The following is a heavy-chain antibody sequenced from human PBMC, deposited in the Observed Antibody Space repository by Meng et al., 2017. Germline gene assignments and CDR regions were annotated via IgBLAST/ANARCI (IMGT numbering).Heavy chain of an antibody. CDR1: GFTFSNAW. CDR2: ISSGGDT. CDR3: AKFGNGVTLKSCYFDL. V-gene: IGHV3-23*04. D-gene: IGHD1-1*01. J-gene: IGHJ2*01. Sequence: VWLGESGGGLVKPGGSLRLSWAAFGFTFSNAWMSWVRQAPGKGLEWVSAISSGGDTYYADSVRGRFTISRDNSKNTLYLQMNILRAEDTAVYYCAKFGNGVTLKSCYFDLWGRGTLVTVSS.